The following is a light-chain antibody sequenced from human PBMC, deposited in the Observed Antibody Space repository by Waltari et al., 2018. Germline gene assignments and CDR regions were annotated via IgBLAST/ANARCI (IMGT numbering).Light chain of an antibody. CDR1: SSNLGARYY. CDR2: ANN. CDR3: QSYDSTLNGVV. J-gene: IGLJ2*01. V-gene: IGLV1-40*01. Sequence: QSVLTQPPSVSGAPGQTVTISCTGSSSNLGARYYVQWYQCLQGSAPKPLIQANNNRPSGSPDRFSDYNSSASASLTITGLQAGDEADYYCQSYDSTLNGVVFGGGTKLTVL.